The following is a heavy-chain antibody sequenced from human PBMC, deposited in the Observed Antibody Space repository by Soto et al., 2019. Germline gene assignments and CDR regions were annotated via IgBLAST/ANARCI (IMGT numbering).Heavy chain of an antibody. CDR3: ASPRTYYYDSSGYPSPDFDY. CDR2: INPNSGGT. D-gene: IGHD3-22*01. V-gene: IGHV1-2*02. Sequence: AASVKVSCKASGYTFTGYYMHWVRQAPGQGLEWMGWINPNSGGTNYAQKFQGRVTMTRDTSISTAYMELSRLRSDDTAVYYCASPRTYYYDSSGYPSPDFDYWGQGTLVTVSS. J-gene: IGHJ4*02. CDR1: GYTFTGYY.